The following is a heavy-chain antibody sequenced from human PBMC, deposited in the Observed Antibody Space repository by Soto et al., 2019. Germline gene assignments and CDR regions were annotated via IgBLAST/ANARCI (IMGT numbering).Heavy chain of an antibody. CDR2: ISYSGST. Sequence: QVQLQESGPGLVKPSQTLSLTCTVSGGSINSGNHYWNWIRQHPGKGLEWIGYISYSGSTSYNPSLRIRVTISVDTSKNQFSLKLSSVTAADTAVFYCARLSITSNGGWFDPWGQGTLVTVSS. J-gene: IGHJ5*02. D-gene: IGHD1-20*01. CDR1: GGSINSGNHY. V-gene: IGHV4-31*03. CDR3: ARLSITSNGGWFDP.